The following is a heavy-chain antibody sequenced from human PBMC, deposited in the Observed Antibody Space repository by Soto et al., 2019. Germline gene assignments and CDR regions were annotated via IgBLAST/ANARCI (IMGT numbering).Heavy chain of an antibody. CDR3: AREPNSDYDSSGSWFDP. V-gene: IGHV1-46*03. Sequence: ASVKVSCKASGISFINHYMHWVRQAPGQGLEWMGIINPSGGSTSYAQKFQGRVTMTRDTSTSTVYMELSSLRSEDTAVYYCAREPNSDYDSSGSWFDPWGQGTLVTVSS. D-gene: IGHD3-22*01. J-gene: IGHJ5*02. CDR2: INPSGGST. CDR1: GISFINHY.